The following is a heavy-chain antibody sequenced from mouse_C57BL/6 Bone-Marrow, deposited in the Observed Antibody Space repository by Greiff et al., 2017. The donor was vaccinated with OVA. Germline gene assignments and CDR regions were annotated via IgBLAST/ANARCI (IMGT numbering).Heavy chain of an antibody. J-gene: IGHJ4*01. V-gene: IGHV1-69*01. Sequence: QVQLQQPGAELVMPGASVKLSCKASGYTFTSYWMHWVKQRPGQGLEWIGEIDPSDSYTNYNQKFKGKSTLTVDKSSSTAYMQLSSLTSEDSAVYYCAREDGNYAMDYWGQGTSVTVSS. CDR3: AREDGNYAMDY. CDR2: IDPSDSYT. CDR1: GYTFTSYW. D-gene: IGHD2-1*01.